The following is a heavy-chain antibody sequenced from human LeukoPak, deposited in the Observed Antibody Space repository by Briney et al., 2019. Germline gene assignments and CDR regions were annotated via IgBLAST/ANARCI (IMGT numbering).Heavy chain of an antibody. Sequence: GGSLRHSCAASGFTIVTYSMSWVRQAPGKGLEWVSTMNSDGGYIVYADSVKGRFTISKDNAKNSLYLQMNSLRADDTAVYYCARDNAGWSRDYWGQGTLVTVSS. CDR3: ARDNAGWSRDY. J-gene: IGHJ4*02. D-gene: IGHD6-19*01. CDR2: MNSDGGYI. CDR1: GFTIVTYS. V-gene: IGHV3-21*01.